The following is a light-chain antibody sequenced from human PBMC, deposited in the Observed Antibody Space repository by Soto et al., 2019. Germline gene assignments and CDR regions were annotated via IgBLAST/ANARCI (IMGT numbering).Light chain of an antibody. CDR2: GAS. V-gene: IGKV3-15*01. J-gene: IGKJ1*01. Sequence: EIVLTRSPGTVSLSRLEIATLSFRASQSVSSNYLAWYQQKPGQAPRLLIYGASTRATGIPARFSGSGSGTEFTLTISSLQSEDFAVYYCQQYHNWPRTFGQGTKVDIK. CDR3: QQYHNWPRT. CDR1: QSVSSN.